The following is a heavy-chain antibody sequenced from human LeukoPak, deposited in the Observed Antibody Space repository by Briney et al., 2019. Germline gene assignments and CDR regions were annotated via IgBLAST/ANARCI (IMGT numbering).Heavy chain of an antibody. CDR3: ARDRQQLARAADY. CDR2: IKHDGSEE. CDR1: GFTFSAFW. J-gene: IGHJ4*02. Sequence: GGSLRLSCAASGFTFSAFWMSWVRQAPGKGLEWVANIKHDGSEEYYVDSLKGRFTTSRDNPKNSLYLQLNSLRAEDTAIYYCARDRQQLARAADYWGQGALVTVSS. D-gene: IGHD6-6*01. V-gene: IGHV3-7*05.